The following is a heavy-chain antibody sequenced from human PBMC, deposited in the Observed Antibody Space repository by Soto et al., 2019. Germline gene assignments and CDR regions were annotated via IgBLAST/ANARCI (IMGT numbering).Heavy chain of an antibody. D-gene: IGHD6-13*01. CDR1: GGSISSGGYY. CDR3: ARDSVAAAGTRRVFDY. Sequence: QVQLQESGPGLVKPSQTLSLTCTVSGGSISSGGYYWSWIRQHPGKGLEWIGYIYYSGSTYYNPSLKSRVNISVDTSKNQFPLKLSSVTAADTAVYYCARDSVAAAGTRRVFDYWGQGTLVTVSS. CDR2: IYYSGST. J-gene: IGHJ4*02. V-gene: IGHV4-31*03.